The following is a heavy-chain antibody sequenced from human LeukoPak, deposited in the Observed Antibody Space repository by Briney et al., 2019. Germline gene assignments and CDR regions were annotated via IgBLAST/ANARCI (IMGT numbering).Heavy chain of an antibody. D-gene: IGHD5-18*01. Sequence: GGSLRLSCAGSGFTFNNYDMNWVRQAPGKGLEWISYISISGSTIYYADSVKGRFTISRDNAKNSLYLQMNSLRAEDTAVYYCARDKDVDTAMVPFDPWGQGTLVTVSS. CDR1: GFTFNNYD. J-gene: IGHJ5*02. CDR3: ARDKDVDTAMVPFDP. V-gene: IGHV3-48*01. CDR2: ISISGSTI.